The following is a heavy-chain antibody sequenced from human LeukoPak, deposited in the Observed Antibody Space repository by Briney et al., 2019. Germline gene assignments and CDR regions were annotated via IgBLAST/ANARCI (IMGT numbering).Heavy chain of an antibody. Sequence: PGGSLRLSCAASGFTFAPYWMTWVRQAPGKGLEYVATMNRDGSEKYYVDSVKGRFTISRDNSKNSLYLQMNSLRVEDTAVYYCAKDYSSSSLHFDYWGQGTLVTVSS. D-gene: IGHD6-13*01. V-gene: IGHV3-7*01. J-gene: IGHJ4*02. CDR3: AKDYSSSSLHFDY. CDR1: GFTFAPYW. CDR2: MNRDGSEK.